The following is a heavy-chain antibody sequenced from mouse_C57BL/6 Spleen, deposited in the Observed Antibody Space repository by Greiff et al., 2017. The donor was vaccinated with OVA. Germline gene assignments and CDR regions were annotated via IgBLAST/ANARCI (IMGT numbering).Heavy chain of an antibody. D-gene: IGHD1-1*02. Sequence: VQLQQSGPELVKPGASVKISCKASGYSFTDYNMNWVKQSNGKSLEWIGVINPNYGTTSYNQKFKGKATLTVDQSSSTAYMQLSSLTTEDSAIYYCARGVYYANTWYYAMDYWGQGTSVTVSS. CDR2: INPNYGTT. CDR1: GYSFTDYN. V-gene: IGHV1-39*01. CDR3: ARGVYYANTWYYAMDY. J-gene: IGHJ4*01.